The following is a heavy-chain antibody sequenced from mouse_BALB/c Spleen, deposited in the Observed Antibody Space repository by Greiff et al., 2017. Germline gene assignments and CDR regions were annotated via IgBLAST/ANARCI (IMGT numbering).Heavy chain of an antibody. V-gene: IGHV7-3*02. CDR3: ARDSALRQQGYFDY. Sequence: EVKLVESGGGLVQPGGSLRLSCATSGFTFTDYYMSWVRQPPGKALEWLGFIRNKANGYTAEYSASVKGRFTISRDNSQSILYLQMNTLRAEDSATYYCARDSALRQQGYFDYWGQGTTLTVSS. CDR2: IRNKANGYTA. CDR1: GFTFTDYY. D-gene: IGHD2-4*01. J-gene: IGHJ2*01.